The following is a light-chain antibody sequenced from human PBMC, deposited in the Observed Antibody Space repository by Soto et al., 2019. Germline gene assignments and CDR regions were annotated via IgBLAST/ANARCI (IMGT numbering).Light chain of an antibody. Sequence: ELVMTQSPATLSVSPGERATLSCRASQSVSSNLAWSQQKPGHAPRLHIYGASNRATGIPARFSGRGSGTEFTLTISSLQSEDFAVYYCQQYNNWPPLTFGGGTKVEIK. J-gene: IGKJ4*01. CDR2: GAS. V-gene: IGKV3-15*01. CDR1: QSVSSN. CDR3: QQYNNWPPLT.